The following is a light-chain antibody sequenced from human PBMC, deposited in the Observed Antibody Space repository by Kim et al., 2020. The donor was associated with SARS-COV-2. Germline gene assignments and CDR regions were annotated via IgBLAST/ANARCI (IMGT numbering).Light chain of an antibody. CDR1: QSVSSN. V-gene: IGKV3-15*01. Sequence: SVSPGERATLSCRASQSVSSNLAWYQQKPGQAPRLLIYGASTRATGIPARFSGSGSGTEFTLTISSLQSEDFAVYYCQQYNNWLYTFGQGTKLE. CDR2: GAS. CDR3: QQYNNWLYT. J-gene: IGKJ2*01.